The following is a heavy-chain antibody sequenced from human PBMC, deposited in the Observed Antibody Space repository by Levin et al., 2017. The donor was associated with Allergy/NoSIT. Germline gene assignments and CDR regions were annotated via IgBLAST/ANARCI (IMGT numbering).Heavy chain of an antibody. D-gene: IGHD2-15*01. J-gene: IGHJ4*02. CDR1: GFTFSSFW. CDR3: AKDVAGRSGF. Sequence: GGSLRLSCAASGFTFSSFWMHWVRQAPGKGLEWVSGMDSGGSSSDYAACVKGRFTIARDNATNTLYLHMNRLRVEDTAVYYCAKDVAGRSGFWGQGTLVTVSS. V-gene: IGHV3-74*01. CDR2: MDSGGSSS.